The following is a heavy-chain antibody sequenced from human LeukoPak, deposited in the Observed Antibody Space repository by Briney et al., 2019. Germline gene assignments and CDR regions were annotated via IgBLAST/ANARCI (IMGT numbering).Heavy chain of an antibody. D-gene: IGHD3-16*02. CDR3: ARDRAVGFLITFGGVISDY. Sequence: ASVKVSCKASGYTFTGYYMHWARQAPGQGLEWMGWINPTSGDTNYAQKFQGRVTMTRDTSISTAYMELSRLRSDDTAVYYCARDRAVGFLITFGGVISDYWGQGTLVTVSS. CDR2: INPTSGDT. J-gene: IGHJ4*02. V-gene: IGHV1-2*02. CDR1: GYTFTGYY.